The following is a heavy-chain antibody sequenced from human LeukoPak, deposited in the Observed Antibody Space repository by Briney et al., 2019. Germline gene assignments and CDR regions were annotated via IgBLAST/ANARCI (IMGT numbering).Heavy chain of an antibody. CDR2: IYSTGST. V-gene: IGHV4-4*07. Sequence: SETLSLTCTVSSDSINNYYWSWIRQPAGKGLEWIGRIYSTGSTNYNPSLKSRVTISVDTSKNQFSLKLSSVTAADTAVYYCARGYCSGGNCYYFDNWGQGTLVTVSS. CDR1: SDSINNYY. J-gene: IGHJ4*02. CDR3: ARGYCSGGNCYYFDN. D-gene: IGHD2-15*01.